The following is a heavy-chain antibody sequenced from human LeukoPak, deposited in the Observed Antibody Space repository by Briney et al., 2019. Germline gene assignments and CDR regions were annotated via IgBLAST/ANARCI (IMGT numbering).Heavy chain of an antibody. D-gene: IGHD5-18*01. J-gene: IGHJ4*02. CDR3: ARGLDTAMVGNGY. Sequence: ASVKVSCKASGYTFTGYYMHWVRQAPGQGLEWMGWINPNSGGTNYAQKFQGRVTMTRDTSISTAYMELSRLRSDDTAVYYCARGLDTAMVGNGYWGQGTLVTVSS. CDR1: GYTFTGYY. CDR2: INPNSGGT. V-gene: IGHV1-2*02.